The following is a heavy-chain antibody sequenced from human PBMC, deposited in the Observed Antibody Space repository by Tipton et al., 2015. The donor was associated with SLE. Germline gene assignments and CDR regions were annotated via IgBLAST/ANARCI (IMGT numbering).Heavy chain of an antibody. CDR1: GFTVSSNY. V-gene: IGHV3-53*01. Sequence: SLRLSCAASGFTVSSNYMSWVRQAPGKGLEWVSVIYSGGTTYYADSVKGRFIISRDNAKNSFFLQMNTLRAEDTAVYYCARDRGYYYMDVWGKGTTVTVSS. J-gene: IGHJ6*03. CDR2: IYSGGTT. CDR3: ARDRGYYYMDV.